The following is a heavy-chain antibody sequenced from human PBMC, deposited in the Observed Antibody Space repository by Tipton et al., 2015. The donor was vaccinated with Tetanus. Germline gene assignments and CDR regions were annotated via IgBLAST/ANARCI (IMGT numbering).Heavy chain of an antibody. Sequence: GSLRLSCAASGFTFSDYSMNWVRQALGKGLEWVSSISGSSNYINYADSVKGRFTISRANARNSLYLQMNSLRAEDTAVYYCARCSGGACYRGNHYYYGMDVWGQGTTVTVSS. D-gene: IGHD2-15*01. CDR1: GFTFSDYS. J-gene: IGHJ6*01. CDR2: ISGSSNYI. V-gene: IGHV3-21*01. CDR3: ARCSGGACYRGNHYYYGMDV.